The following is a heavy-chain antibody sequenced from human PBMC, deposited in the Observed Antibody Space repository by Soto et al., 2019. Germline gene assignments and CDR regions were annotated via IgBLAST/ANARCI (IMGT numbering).Heavy chain of an antibody. J-gene: IGHJ2*01. Sequence: QLQESGPGLVKPSQTLSLTCSVSGGPINYNDYYWSWIRQTPGKGLEWIGYVYYSGSSDYIPSLKSRLSMSIDKSKNQFHLKLNSVTAADTATYFCARMSYFYDKWYFDIWGRGTLVTVSS. CDR1: GGPINYNDYY. V-gene: IGHV4-30-4*01. D-gene: IGHD3-22*01. CDR3: ARMSYFYDKWYFDI. CDR2: VYYSGSS.